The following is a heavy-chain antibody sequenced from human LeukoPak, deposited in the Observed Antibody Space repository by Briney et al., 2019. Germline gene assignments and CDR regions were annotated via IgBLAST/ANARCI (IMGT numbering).Heavy chain of an antibody. D-gene: IGHD1-26*01. CDR3: AREAWDNSYYYYMDV. V-gene: IGHV4-59*01. Sequence: SETLSLTCTVSGGSISSYYWSWLRQPPGKGLEWIGYIYFSGSPDYNPSLKSRVTISVDTSKNQSSLKLSSVTAADTALYYCAREAWDNSYYYYMDVWGKGTTVTVSS. J-gene: IGHJ6*03. CDR2: IYFSGSP. CDR1: GGSISSYY.